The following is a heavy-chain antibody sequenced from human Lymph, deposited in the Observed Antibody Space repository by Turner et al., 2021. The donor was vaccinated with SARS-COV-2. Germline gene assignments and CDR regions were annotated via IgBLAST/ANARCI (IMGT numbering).Heavy chain of an antibody. J-gene: IGHJ4*02. V-gene: IGHV4-4*02. CDR2: INHSGST. D-gene: IGHD2-15*01. CDR3: ASKYCSGGSCSYFDY. Sequence: QVQLQQSGPGLVKPSGTLSLTCAGSGGSISSSTWWSWVRQPPGKGPEWIGEINHSGSTNYNPSLRSRVTTSVDKSMNQFSLKLSSVTAADTAVYYCASKYCSGGSCSYFDYWGQGTLVTVSS. CDR1: GGSISSSTW.